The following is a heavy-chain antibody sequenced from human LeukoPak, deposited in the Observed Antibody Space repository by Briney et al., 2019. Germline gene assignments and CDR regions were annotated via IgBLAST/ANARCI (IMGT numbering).Heavy chain of an antibody. Sequence: PGRSLRLSCATSGFTFSNYGMHWVRQAPGKGLEWVAVISYDGSNKYYADSVKGRFTISRDNSKNTLYLQMNSLRAEDTAIYYFARDIELSTWGLGTMVTVSS. CDR3: ARDIELST. CDR1: GFTFSNYG. CDR2: ISYDGSNK. D-gene: IGHD3-16*02. J-gene: IGHJ3*01. V-gene: IGHV3-30*03.